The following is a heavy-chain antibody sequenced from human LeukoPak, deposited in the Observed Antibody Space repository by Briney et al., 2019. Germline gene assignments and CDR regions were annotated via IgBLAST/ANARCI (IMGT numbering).Heavy chain of an antibody. CDR3: ARAYCGADCYSDTIDY. CDR1: GFTFSSYS. CDR2: ISSSSSYI. D-gene: IGHD2-21*01. Sequence: SGGSLRLSCAASGFTFSSYSMNWVRQAPGKGLEWVSTISSSSSYIYYADSVKGRFTISRDNAKNSLYLQMNSLRAEDTAVYYCARAYCGADCYSDTIDYWGQGTLVTVSS. V-gene: IGHV3-21*01. J-gene: IGHJ4*02.